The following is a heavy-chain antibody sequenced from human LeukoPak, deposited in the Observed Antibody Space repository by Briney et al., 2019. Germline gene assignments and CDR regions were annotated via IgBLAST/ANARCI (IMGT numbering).Heavy chain of an antibody. CDR1: GFTFNSYA. Sequence: GGSLRLSCAASGFTFNSYAMSWVRQAPGKGLEWVGRIFRNIDTMETEYATPVRGRFSISRDDSKNTLYLEMNSLTGEDTAVYYCCSYMFGFGGDFWGQGTPVTVSS. J-gene: IGHJ4*02. CDR3: CSYMFGFGGDF. D-gene: IGHD3-10*02. CDR2: IFRNIDTMET. V-gene: IGHV3-15*01.